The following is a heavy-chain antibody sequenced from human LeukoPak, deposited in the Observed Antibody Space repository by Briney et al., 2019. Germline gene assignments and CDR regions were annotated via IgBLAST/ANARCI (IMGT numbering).Heavy chain of an antibody. CDR2: ISYDGNNK. CDR1: GFTFSSYA. V-gene: IGHV3-30-3*01. D-gene: IGHD6-13*01. J-gene: IGHJ4*02. Sequence: GRSLRLSCVVSGFTFSSYAMHWVRKSPGKGLEWVAVISYDGNNKYYADSVKGRFTISRDNSNNTLYLQMNSLRAEDTAVYYCARVVSSWYFDYWGQGTLVTVSS. CDR3: ARVVSSWYFDY.